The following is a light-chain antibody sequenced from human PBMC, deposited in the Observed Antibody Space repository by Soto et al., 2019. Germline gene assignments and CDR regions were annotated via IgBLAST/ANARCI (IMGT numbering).Light chain of an antibody. Sequence: DIQMTQSPSTLSGSGGDRVAITCRASQTISSWLAWYQQKPGKAPTLLIYDASALPRGVPSRFSGSGSGTEFTLTISSLQPDDFATYYCQQYEAYSGTFGQGTKVDIK. CDR1: QTISSW. CDR3: QQYEAYSGT. V-gene: IGKV1-5*01. CDR2: DAS. J-gene: IGKJ1*01.